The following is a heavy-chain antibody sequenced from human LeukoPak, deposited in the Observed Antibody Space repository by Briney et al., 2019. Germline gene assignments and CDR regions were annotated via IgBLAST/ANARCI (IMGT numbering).Heavy chain of an antibody. D-gene: IGHD3-22*01. CDR3: AKGSSYSSGNNWFDP. V-gene: IGHV3-23*01. Sequence: GSLRLSCAASGFTFSAYGMAWVRQAPGKGLERISDISGSGVDTYYADSVKGRFTISSDNSLNTLYLQMNSLRAEDTAVYYCAKGSSYSSGNNWFDPWGQGTLVTVSS. CDR1: GFTFSAYG. J-gene: IGHJ5*02. CDR2: ISGSGVDT.